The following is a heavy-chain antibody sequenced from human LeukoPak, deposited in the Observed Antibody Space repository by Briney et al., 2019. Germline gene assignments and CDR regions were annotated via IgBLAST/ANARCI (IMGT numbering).Heavy chain of an antibody. Sequence: GASVKVSCKASGYTFTSYDINWVRQAAGQGLEWMGWMNPNSGNTGYAQKLQGRVTMTTDTSTSTAYMELRSLRSDDTAVYYCTRVPYQPLYFDYWGQGTLVTVSS. CDR1: GYTFTSYD. CDR3: TRVPYQPLYFDY. D-gene: IGHD2-2*01. CDR2: MNPNSGNT. J-gene: IGHJ4*02. V-gene: IGHV1-8*01.